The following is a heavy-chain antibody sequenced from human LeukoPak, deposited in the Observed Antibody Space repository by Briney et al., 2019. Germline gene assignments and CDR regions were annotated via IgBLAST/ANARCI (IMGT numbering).Heavy chain of an antibody. CDR2: IYYSGST. D-gene: IGHD3-3*01. CDR1: GGSISSYY. Sequence: PSETLSLTCTVSGGSISSYYWSWIRQPPGKGLEWIGYIYYSGSTNYNPSLKSRVTISVDTSKNQFSLKLSSVTAADTAVYYCARHALYDFWSGYYTAEYFQHWGQGTLVTVSS. J-gene: IGHJ1*01. CDR3: ARHALYDFWSGYYTAEYFQH. V-gene: IGHV4-59*08.